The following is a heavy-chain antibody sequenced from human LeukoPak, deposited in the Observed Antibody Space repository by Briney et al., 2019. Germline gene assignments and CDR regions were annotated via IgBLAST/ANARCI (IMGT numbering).Heavy chain of an antibody. CDR3: AKGLVESDSAADNNYYYGMDV. J-gene: IGHJ6*02. CDR1: GFTFSTTA. CDR2: ISGSGDNT. Sequence: GGSLRLSCAASGFTFSTTAMGWVRQAPGKGLEWLSVISGSGDNTVMSGSAENTYYADSVKGRFTISRDNSKNTLYLQMNSLRGDDTAVYYCAKGLVESDSAADNNYYYGMDVWGQGTTVTVSS. V-gene: IGHV3-23*01. D-gene: IGHD2-2*01.